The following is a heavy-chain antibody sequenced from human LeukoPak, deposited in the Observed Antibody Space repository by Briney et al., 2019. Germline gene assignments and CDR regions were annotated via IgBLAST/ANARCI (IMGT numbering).Heavy chain of an antibody. CDR3: ARIQQQLAYFDY. CDR2: IYSGGST. D-gene: IGHD6-13*01. CDR1: GFTVSSNY. J-gene: IGHJ4*02. V-gene: IGHV3-53*01. Sequence: GGSLRLSCAASGFTVSSNYMSWVRQAPGKGLEWVSVIYSGGSTYYADSVKGRFTISRDNSNNTLYLQMNSLRAEDTAVYYWARIQQQLAYFDYWGQGTLVTVSS.